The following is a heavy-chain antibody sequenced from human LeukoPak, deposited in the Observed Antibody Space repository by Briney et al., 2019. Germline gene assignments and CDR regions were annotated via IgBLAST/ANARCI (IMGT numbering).Heavy chain of an antibody. D-gene: IGHD6-13*01. Sequence: SETLSLTCTVSGGSISSYYWSWIRQPPGKGLEWIGEINHSGSTNYNPSLKSRVTISVDTSKNLFSLKLSSVTAADTAVYYCARSGGWQQLANWFDPWGQGTLVTVSS. CDR2: INHSGST. CDR1: GGSISSYY. V-gene: IGHV4-34*01. J-gene: IGHJ5*02. CDR3: ARSGGWQQLANWFDP.